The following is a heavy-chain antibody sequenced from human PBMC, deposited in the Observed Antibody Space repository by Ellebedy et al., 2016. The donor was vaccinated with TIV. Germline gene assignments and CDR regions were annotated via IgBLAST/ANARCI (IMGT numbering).Heavy chain of an antibody. J-gene: IGHJ4*02. CDR3: ARDPGGPDSGSYFHFDY. Sequence: GESLKISCAASGFTFSSYSMNWVRQAPGKGLEWVSYISSSSSTIYYADSVKGRFTISRDNAKNSLYLQMNSLRDEDTAVYYCARDPGGPDSGSYFHFDYWGQGTLVTVSS. CDR1: GFTFSSYS. CDR2: ISSSSSTI. V-gene: IGHV3-48*02. D-gene: IGHD1-26*01.